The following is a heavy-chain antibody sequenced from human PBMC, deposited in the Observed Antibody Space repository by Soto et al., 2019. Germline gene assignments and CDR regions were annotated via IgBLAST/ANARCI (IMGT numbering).Heavy chain of an antibody. CDR3: ARINWSGSSWYDFDY. J-gene: IGHJ4*01. CDR2: IYFSGST. Sequence: SETLSLTCTDSGAFVNSSSYYWSWIRQPPGKGLEWIGNIYFSGSTTYNPSLKSRLTISVDTSKNQFSLNLNSVTAADTSVYYCARINWSGSSWYDFDYWGHGTLVTVSS. CDR1: GAFVNSSSYY. V-gene: IGHV4-61*01. D-gene: IGHD6-13*01.